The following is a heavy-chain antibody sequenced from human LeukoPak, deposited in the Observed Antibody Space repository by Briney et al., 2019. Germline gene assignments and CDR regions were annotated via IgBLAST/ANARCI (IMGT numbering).Heavy chain of an antibody. V-gene: IGHV3-30*03. Sequence: GGSLRLSCAASGFSFSFYGMHWVRQAPGKGLEWVSVLSYDGRNKYSADPVKGRFTISRDNAKNSLYLQMNSLRAEDTAVYYCARDRYGSGSGWGQGTLVTVSS. CDR1: GFSFSFYG. CDR2: LSYDGRNK. CDR3: ARDRYGSGSG. D-gene: IGHD3-10*01. J-gene: IGHJ4*02.